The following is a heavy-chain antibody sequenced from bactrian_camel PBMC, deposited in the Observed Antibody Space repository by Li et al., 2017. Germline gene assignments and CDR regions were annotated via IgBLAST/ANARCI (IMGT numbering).Heavy chain of an antibody. V-gene: IGHV3S53*01. J-gene: IGHJ4*01. D-gene: IGHD1*01. CDR1: QDISRQYC. CDR3: AADWPTDGGPCLRRKEYEY. CDR2: IAGSGSP. Sequence: VQLVESGGGTVQAGGSLRLSCAASQDISRQYCMAWFRQAPGKEREGVAVIAGSGSPGYADSVKGRFTISKDNAENTLYLQMNNLELEDTAMYYCAADWPTDGGPCLRRKEYEYMGQGTQVTVS.